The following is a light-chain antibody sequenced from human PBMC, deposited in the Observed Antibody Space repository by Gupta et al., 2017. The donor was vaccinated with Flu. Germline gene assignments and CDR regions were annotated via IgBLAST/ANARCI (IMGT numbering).Light chain of an antibody. CDR1: TAAVNSGYN. Sequence: VVSQQPPRTVSPGGTGPLTCAPSTAAVNSGYNPNWIQQKPGQTRRALIFGESHQDTRTPARFSGSRHGGKAALTLSGVQTEDEAEYYCRVYDGGAYVFGSGTKVTVL. V-gene: IGLV7-43*01. CDR2: GES. J-gene: IGLJ1*01. CDR3: RVYDGGAYV.